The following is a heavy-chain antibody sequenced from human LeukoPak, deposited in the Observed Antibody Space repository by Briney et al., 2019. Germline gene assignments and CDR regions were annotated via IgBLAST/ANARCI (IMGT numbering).Heavy chain of an antibody. CDR2: IYRFGNT. J-gene: IGHJ1*01. CDR3: AGRGQRYFRD. Sequence: SETLPVTCTVSGDSISSDYWSWIRQPPGKGLEWIGYIYRFGNTDYNPSLMRRVTISLDTSKKQLSLNLTSVTAADTAVYYCAGRGQRYFRDWGQGTLVTASS. V-gene: IGHV4-4*08. CDR1: GDSISSDY.